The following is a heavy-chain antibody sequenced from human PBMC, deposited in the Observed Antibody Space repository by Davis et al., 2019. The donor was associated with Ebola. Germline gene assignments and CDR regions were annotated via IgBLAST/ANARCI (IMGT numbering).Heavy chain of an antibody. CDR1: GFTFSSYW. CDR3: AREAAGLGY. CDR2: INSGGGLT. V-gene: IGHV3-74*03. J-gene: IGHJ4*02. Sequence: GESLKISCAASGFTFSSYWMHWVRQAPGKGLVWVSRINSGGGLTTYADSVKGRFTISRDNAKNSLYLQMNSLRAEDTAVYYCAREAAGLGYWGQGTLVTVSS.